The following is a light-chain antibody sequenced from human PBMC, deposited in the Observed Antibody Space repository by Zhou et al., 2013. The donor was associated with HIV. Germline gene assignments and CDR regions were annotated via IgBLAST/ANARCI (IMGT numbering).Light chain of an antibody. V-gene: IGKV3-11*01. Sequence: EIVLTQSPATLSLSPGERATLSCRASQSVSSYLAWYQQKPGQAPRLLISSASFRATGIPARFSGSGSGSDFTLIIDSLEPEDFAVYYCQQRREWPRTFGQGTKVEI. J-gene: IGKJ1*01. CDR3: QQRREWPRT. CDR1: QSVSSY. CDR2: SAS.